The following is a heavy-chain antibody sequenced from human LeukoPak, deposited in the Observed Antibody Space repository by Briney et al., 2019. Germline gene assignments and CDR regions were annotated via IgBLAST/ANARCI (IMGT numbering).Heavy chain of an antibody. CDR2: INHSGST. V-gene: IGHV4-34*01. CDR3: ARARSIVVVINYYFDY. D-gene: IGHD3-22*01. CDR1: GGSFSGYY. J-gene: IGHJ4*02. Sequence: SETLSLTCAVYGGSFSGYYWSWTRQPPGKGLEWIGEINHSGSTNYNPSLKSRVTISVDTSKNQFSLKLSSVTAADTAVYYCARARSIVVVINYYFDYWGQGTLVTVSS.